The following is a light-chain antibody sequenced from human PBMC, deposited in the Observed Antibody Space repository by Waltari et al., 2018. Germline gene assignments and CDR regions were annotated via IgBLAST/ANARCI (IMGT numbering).Light chain of an antibody. Sequence: QSVLTQPPSASGTPGQRVTISCSGSSSNIGSNYVSWYQQLPGTAPKLLIYRNNQRPSGAPDRFSGSKSGTSASLAISGLRSEDEADYYCAAWDDSLSGRVFGGGTKLTVL. V-gene: IGLV1-47*01. CDR3: AAWDDSLSGRV. CDR2: RNN. CDR1: SSNIGSNY. J-gene: IGLJ2*01.